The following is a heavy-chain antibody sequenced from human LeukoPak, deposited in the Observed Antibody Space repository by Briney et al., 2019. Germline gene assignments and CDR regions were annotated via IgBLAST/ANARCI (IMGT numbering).Heavy chain of an antibody. CDR2: IYTSGST. V-gene: IGHV4-4*07. Sequence: PSETLSLTCTVPGGSISSYYWSWIRQPAGKGLEWIGRIYTSGSTNYNPSLKSRVTISVDTSKNQFSLKLSSVTAADTAVYYCARVYSSSWEYYFDYWGQGTLVTVSS. D-gene: IGHD6-13*01. CDR1: GGSISSYY. CDR3: ARVYSSSWEYYFDY. J-gene: IGHJ4*02.